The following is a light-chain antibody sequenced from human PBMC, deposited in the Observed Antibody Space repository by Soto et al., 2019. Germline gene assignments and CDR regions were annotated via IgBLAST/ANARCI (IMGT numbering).Light chain of an antibody. CDR3: QNYNSALRT. CDR2: AAS. J-gene: IGKJ5*01. CDR1: QDIDSY. V-gene: IGKV1-27*01. Sequence: DIQMTQSPSSLSASVGDRITITCRTSQDIDSYLAWYQQKPGKVPKLLIHAASTLQSGVPSRFSGSGSGTDFTLTISSLQPEDGATYYCQNYNSALRTFGQGTRLEIK.